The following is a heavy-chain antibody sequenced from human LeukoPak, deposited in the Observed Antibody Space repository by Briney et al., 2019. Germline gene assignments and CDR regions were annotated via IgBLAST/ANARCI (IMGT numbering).Heavy chain of an antibody. Sequence: SQTLSLTCAISGDSVSSNSAAWNWIRQSPSRGLEWLGRTYYRSKWYNDYAVSVKSRITINPDTSKNQFSLQLNSVTPEDTAVYYCARGYCSSTSCYDYYYGMDVWGQGTTVTASS. CDR3: ARGYCSSTSCYDYYYGMDV. V-gene: IGHV6-1*01. CDR1: GDSVSSNSAA. CDR2: TYYRSKWYN. D-gene: IGHD2-2*01. J-gene: IGHJ6*02.